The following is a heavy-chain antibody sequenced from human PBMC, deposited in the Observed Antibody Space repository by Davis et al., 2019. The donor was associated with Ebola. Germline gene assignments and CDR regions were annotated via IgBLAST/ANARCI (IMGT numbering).Heavy chain of an antibody. CDR3: ARRTPPFGVGYYYYGMDV. J-gene: IGHJ6*02. Sequence: ASVKVSCKASGYTFTSYAMHWVRQAPGQRLEWMGWTNAGNGNTKYSQKFQGRVTITRDTSASTAYMELSSLRSEDTAVYYCARRTPPFGVGYYYYGMDVWGQGTTVTVSS. V-gene: IGHV1-3*01. D-gene: IGHD3-3*01. CDR1: GYTFTSYA. CDR2: TNAGNGNT.